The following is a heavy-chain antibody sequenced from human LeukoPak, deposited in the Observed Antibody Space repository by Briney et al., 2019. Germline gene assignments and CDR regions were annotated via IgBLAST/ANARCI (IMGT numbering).Heavy chain of an antibody. Sequence: SETLSLTCTVSGGSISSSSYYWGWIRQPPGKGLEWIGSIYYSGSIYYNPSLKSRVTISVDTSKNQFSLKLSSVTAADTAVYYCARDRHVRGARWGQGTLVTVSS. CDR3: ARDRHVRGAR. V-gene: IGHV4-39*02. CDR2: IYYSGSI. J-gene: IGHJ1*01. CDR1: GGSISSSSYY. D-gene: IGHD3-10*02.